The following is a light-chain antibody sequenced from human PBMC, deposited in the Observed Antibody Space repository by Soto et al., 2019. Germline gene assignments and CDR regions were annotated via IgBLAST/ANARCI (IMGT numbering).Light chain of an antibody. Sequence: ETVVKQTPSNLPVCPGERATLSCRASESVSRNLALYQQKPGQAPRLLIYDAPNRATGIPARFSGSGSGTDFALTISSLEPEVFADYYCQQRSYWPPLLTFGVGTKVEI. CDR3: QQRSYWPPLLT. CDR1: ESVSRN. J-gene: IGKJ4*01. CDR2: DAP. V-gene: IGKV3-11*01.